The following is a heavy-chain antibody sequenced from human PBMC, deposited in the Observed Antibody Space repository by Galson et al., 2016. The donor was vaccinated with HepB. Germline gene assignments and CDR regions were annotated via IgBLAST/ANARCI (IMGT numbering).Heavy chain of an antibody. J-gene: IGHJ6*02. V-gene: IGHV1-3*01. D-gene: IGHD2-21*02. CDR1: GFTFTAYS. CDR2: INAGTGIT. CDR3: ARGHGGDWRDYYGVDV. Sequence: SVKVSCKDSGFTFTAYSLHWVRQAPGQRLEWLGWINAGTGITKYSQKFRDRVTITRDTSANTVYLDMTSLRSEDTAVFYCARGHGGDWRDYYGVDVWGQGTTVTVSS.